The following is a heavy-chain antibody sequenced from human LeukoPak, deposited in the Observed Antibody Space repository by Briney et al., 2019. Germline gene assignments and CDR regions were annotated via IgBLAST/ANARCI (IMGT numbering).Heavy chain of an antibody. D-gene: IGHD3-16*01. J-gene: IGHJ4*02. V-gene: IGHV3-23*01. CDR1: GFTFSSYA. Sequence: PGGSLRLSCASSGFTFSSYAMSWVRQAPGKGLEWVSTIGGTGVRTYYADSVKGRFTISRDNSKNTLYLQINSLRAEDTAVYFCAKDRLGGPYFFHYWGQGTLDTVSS. CDR3: AKDRLGGPYFFHY. CDR2: IGGTGVRT.